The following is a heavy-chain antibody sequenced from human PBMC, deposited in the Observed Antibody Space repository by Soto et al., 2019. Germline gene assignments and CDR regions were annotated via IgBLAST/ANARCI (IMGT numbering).Heavy chain of an antibody. CDR1: GGSISGYY. V-gene: IGHV4-59*01. D-gene: IGHD3-22*01. CDR3: AKVRDNSGYHYYFDP. Sequence: SETLSLTCIVSGGSISGYYWSWNRLPPGKGLEWIGYLYSGGSPNYNPSLKSRVTISVDTSNNQFSLTLTSVTPADTAVYYCAKVRDNSGYHYYFDPWGQGTLVTVSS. CDR2: LYSGGSP. J-gene: IGHJ4*02.